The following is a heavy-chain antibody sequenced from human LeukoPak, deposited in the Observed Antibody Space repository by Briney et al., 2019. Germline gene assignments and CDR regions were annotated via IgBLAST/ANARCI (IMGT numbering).Heavy chain of an antibody. CDR1: GFTFSSYG. CDR2: ISYDGSNK. J-gene: IGHJ5*02. D-gene: IGHD4-11*01. V-gene: IGHV3-30*18. Sequence: GGSLRLSCAASGFTFSSYGMHWVRQAPGKGLEWVAVISYDGSNKYYADSVKGRFTISRDNSKNTLYLQMNSLRAEDTAVYYCAKDRLQDNWFDPWGQGTLVTVSS. CDR3: AKDRLQDNWFDP.